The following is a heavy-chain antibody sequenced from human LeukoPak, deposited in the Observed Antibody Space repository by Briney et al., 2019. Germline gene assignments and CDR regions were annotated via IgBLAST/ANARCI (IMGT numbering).Heavy chain of an antibody. CDR3: ARDSCSSTSCLSIDDY. D-gene: IGHD2-2*01. CDR2: INPNSGGT. J-gene: IGHJ4*02. Sequence: ASVKVSCKASGYTFIGYYMHWVRPAPGQGLEWMGWINPNSGGTNYAQKFQGRVTMTRDTSISTVYMELSRLRSDDTAVYYCARDSCSSTSCLSIDDYWGQGTLVTVSS. V-gene: IGHV1-2*02. CDR1: GYTFIGYY.